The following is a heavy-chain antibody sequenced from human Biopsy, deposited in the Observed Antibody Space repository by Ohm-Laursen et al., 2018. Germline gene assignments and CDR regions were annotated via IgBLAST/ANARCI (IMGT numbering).Heavy chain of an antibody. D-gene: IGHD6-25*01. CDR3: ARDGAAGYGLDV. CDR1: GLTFNAYW. V-gene: IGHV3-33*08. J-gene: IGHJ6*02. CDR2: IWYDGSRQ. Sequence: SLRLSCAASGLTFNAYWMYWVRQAPGKGLEWGAVIWYDGSRQYYADSVKRRFTISRDNSKNTLYLQMISLRAEDTAVYYCARDGAAGYGLDVWGQGTTVTVSS.